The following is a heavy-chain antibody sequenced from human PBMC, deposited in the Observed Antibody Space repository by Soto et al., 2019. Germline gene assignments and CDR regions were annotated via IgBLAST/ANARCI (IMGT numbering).Heavy chain of an antibody. D-gene: IGHD6-19*01. Sequence: QVQLQESGPGLVKPSETLSLTCTVSGGSINNYYWTWIRQPPGKRLEWIGYIYYSGSTNYNPSLKSRFTISLDTSKSQFSLKLSSVTAADTAVYYCARSYSNGWAPPLSDYWGQGTLVTVSS. CDR1: GGSINNYY. CDR2: IYYSGST. V-gene: IGHV4-59*01. J-gene: IGHJ4*02. CDR3: ARSYSNGWAPPLSDY.